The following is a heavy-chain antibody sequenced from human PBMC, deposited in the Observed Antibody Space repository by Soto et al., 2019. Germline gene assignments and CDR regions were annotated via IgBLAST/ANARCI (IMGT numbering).Heavy chain of an antibody. Sequence: QVQLVQSGAEVKKPGSSVKVSCKASGGTFSSYAISCVRQAPGQGLEWMGGIIPIFGTANYAQKFQGRVTITADESTSTAYMELSSLRSEDTAVYYCAFSVGPPLEWLSPLGYWGQGTLVTVSS. D-gene: IGHD3-3*01. CDR2: IIPIFGTA. V-gene: IGHV1-69*01. CDR1: GGTFSSYA. J-gene: IGHJ4*02. CDR3: AFSVGPPLEWLSPLGY.